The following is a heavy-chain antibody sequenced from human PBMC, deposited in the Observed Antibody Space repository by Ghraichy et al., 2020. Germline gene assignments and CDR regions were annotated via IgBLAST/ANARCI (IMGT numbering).Heavy chain of an antibody. Sequence: GGSLRLSCAASGFTFSSYYMHWVRQAPGKGLEWVTLFSDHHGTDKFYADSVRGRFTISRDNSKNTLYLEMNSLRAEDTAVYYCARELAGGSPDYWGQGTLVTVFS. CDR3: ARELAGGSPDY. CDR2: FSDHHGTDK. D-gene: IGHD1-26*01. V-gene: IGHV3-30-3*01. CDR1: GFTFSSYY. J-gene: IGHJ4*02.